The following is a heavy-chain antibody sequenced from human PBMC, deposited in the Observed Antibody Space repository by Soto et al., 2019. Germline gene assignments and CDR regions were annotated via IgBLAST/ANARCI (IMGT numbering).Heavy chain of an antibody. V-gene: IGHV1-3*01. CDR2: INADINDT. CDR1: EYTLTTLG. Sequence: ASVKVSCKASEYTLTTLGLHWVRQAAGESLEWMGWINADINDTKYSQKFQGRITLTSDTSANTAYMELSGLRSEDTAVYFCARDSWITTKKMAVWGQGTTVTVSS. CDR3: ARDSWITTKKMAV. D-gene: IGHD1-1*01. J-gene: IGHJ6*02.